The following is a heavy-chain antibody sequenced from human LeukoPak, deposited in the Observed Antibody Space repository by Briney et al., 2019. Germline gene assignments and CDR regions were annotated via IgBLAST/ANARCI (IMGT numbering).Heavy chain of an antibody. CDR2: IRQDGGEQ. V-gene: IGHV3-7*03. CDR1: GFTFSNDW. D-gene: IGHD5-24*01. J-gene: IGHJ4*02. CDR3: TGRDGYNLPLHFDY. Sequence: AGGSLRLSCEASGFTFSNDWMGWVRQAPGKGVEWVADIRQDGGEQYYMDSVKGRFTISRDNGKNSAYLQMNSLKTEDTAVYYCTGRDGYNLPLHFDYWGQGTLVTVSS.